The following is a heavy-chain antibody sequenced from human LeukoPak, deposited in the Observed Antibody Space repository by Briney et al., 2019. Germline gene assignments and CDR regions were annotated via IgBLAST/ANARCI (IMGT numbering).Heavy chain of an antibody. J-gene: IGHJ3*02. CDR3: ARAMGYDYGSGSYYRYDAFDI. CDR2: INPSGGST. V-gene: IGHV1-46*01. D-gene: IGHD3-10*01. Sequence: GASVKVSCKASGYTFTSYYMHWVRQAPGQGLEWMGIINPSGGSTSYAQKFQGRVTMTRDTSTSTVYMELSSLRSEDTAVYYCARAMGYDYGSGSYYRYDAFDIWGQGTMVTVSS. CDR1: GYTFTSYY.